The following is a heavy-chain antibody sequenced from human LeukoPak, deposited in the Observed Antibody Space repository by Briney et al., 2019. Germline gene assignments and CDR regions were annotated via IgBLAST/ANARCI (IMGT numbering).Heavy chain of an antibody. CDR3: AEYIRRSGTYNFDF. CDR2: VYYTGST. Sequence: SETLSLTRTVSGGSISPYYWSWIRQPPGKGLEWIGYVYYTGSTNYNPSLKSRVTMSVDASKNQFSLKLDSVTAADTAVYYCAEYIRRSGTYNFDFWGQGTLVTVSS. J-gene: IGHJ4*02. D-gene: IGHD5-24*01. V-gene: IGHV4-59*13. CDR1: GGSISPYY.